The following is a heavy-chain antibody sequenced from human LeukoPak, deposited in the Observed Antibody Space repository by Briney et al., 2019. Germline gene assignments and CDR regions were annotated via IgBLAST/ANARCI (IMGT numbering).Heavy chain of an antibody. Sequence: ASVKVSCKASGYTFTSYYMHWVRQAPGQGLEWMGIINPSGGSTSYAQKFQGRVTMTRDTSTSTAYMELSSLRSEDTAVYYCARGAPSIAAAGTISDPWGQGTLVTVSS. CDR1: GYTFTSYY. CDR3: ARGAPSIAAAGTISDP. J-gene: IGHJ5*02. D-gene: IGHD6-13*01. V-gene: IGHV1-46*01. CDR2: INPSGGST.